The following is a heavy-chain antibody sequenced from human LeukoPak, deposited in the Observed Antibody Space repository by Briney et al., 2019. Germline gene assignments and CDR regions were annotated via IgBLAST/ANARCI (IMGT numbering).Heavy chain of an antibody. V-gene: IGHV4-34*01. J-gene: IGHJ5*02. CDR1: GGSFSGYY. CDR3: AREQLAAAGTSGWFDP. Sequence: PSETLSLTCAVHGGSFSGYYWSWIRQPPGKGLEWIGEINHSGSTNYNPSLKSRVTISVDTSKNQFSLKLSSVTAADTAVYYCAREQLAAAGTSGWFDPWGQGTLVTVSS. D-gene: IGHD6-13*01. CDR2: INHSGST.